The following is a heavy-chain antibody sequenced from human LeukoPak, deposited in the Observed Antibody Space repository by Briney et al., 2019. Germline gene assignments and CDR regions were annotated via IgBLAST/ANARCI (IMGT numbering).Heavy chain of an antibody. D-gene: IGHD3-10*01. Sequence: GGSLRLSCTTSGFAFVEYTIVWVRQAPGKGLEWVGFIKSEDDGGTTNYAASAKGRFSIPRDDSKSIAYLQLNSLRTEDTAVYYCTLSGAGWGQGTLVTVSS. J-gene: IGHJ1*01. V-gene: IGHV3-49*04. CDR1: GFAFVEYT. CDR3: TLSGAG. CDR2: IKSEDDGGTT.